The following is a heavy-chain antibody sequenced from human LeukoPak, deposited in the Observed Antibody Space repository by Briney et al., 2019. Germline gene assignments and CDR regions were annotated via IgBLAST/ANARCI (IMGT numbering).Heavy chain of an antibody. V-gene: IGHV3-30*19. Sequence: GRSLRLSCAASGFTFSSYGMHWVRQAPGKGLEWVAVISYDGSNKYYADSVKGRFTISRDNSKNTLYLQMNSLRAEDTAVYYCARGGIQLWLTDYWGQGTLVTVSS. CDR1: GFTFSSYG. CDR2: ISYDGSNK. D-gene: IGHD5-18*01. CDR3: ARGGIQLWLTDY. J-gene: IGHJ4*02.